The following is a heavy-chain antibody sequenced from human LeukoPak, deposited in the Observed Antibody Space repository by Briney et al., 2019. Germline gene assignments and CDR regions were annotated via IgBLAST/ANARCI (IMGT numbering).Heavy chain of an antibody. CDR3: TRAHLRSGTYGFDY. V-gene: IGHV3-49*03. CDR1: GFTFGDYA. J-gene: IGHJ4*02. Sequence: GGSLRLSCTASGFTFGDYAMSWFRQAPGKGLEWVGFIRSKALGGTTEYAASVNGRFTISRDDSKSIAYLQMNSLNTEGTAVYYCTRAHLRSGTYGFDYWGQGTLVTVSS. D-gene: IGHD1-26*01. CDR2: IRSKALGGTT.